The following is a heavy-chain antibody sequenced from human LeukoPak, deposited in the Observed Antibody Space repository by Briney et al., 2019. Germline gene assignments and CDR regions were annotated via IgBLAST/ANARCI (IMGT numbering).Heavy chain of an antibody. Sequence: GGSLRLSCAASGFTFSSYWMPWVRQAPGKGLVWVSRINSDGSSTSYADSVKGRFTISRDNAKNTLYLQMNSLRAEDTAVYYCAGFDILTGYYSARKDYWGQGTLVTVSS. CDR2: INSDGSST. V-gene: IGHV3-74*01. CDR1: GFTFSSYW. J-gene: IGHJ4*02. D-gene: IGHD3-9*01. CDR3: AGFDILTGYYSARKDY.